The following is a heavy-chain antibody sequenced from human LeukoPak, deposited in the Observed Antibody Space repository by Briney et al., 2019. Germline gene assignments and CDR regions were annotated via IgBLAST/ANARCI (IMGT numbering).Heavy chain of an antibody. D-gene: IGHD3-9*01. J-gene: IGHJ4*02. Sequence: PGGSLRLSCAASGFTFSSYAMSWVRQAPGKGLEWVSAISGSGGSTYYADSVKGRFTISRDNSKNTLYLQMNSLRAEDTAVYYCAKDELRYFDWPYYFDYWGQGTLVPVSS. V-gene: IGHV3-23*01. CDR3: AKDELRYFDWPYYFDY. CDR2: ISGSGGST. CDR1: GFTFSSYA.